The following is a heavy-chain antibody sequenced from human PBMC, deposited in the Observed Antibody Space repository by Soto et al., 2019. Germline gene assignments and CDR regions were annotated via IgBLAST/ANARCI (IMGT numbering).Heavy chain of an antibody. D-gene: IGHD6-13*01. CDR1: GYSFTGHY. J-gene: IGHJ6*02. V-gene: IGHV1-2*02. CDR3: ARGGIAAPASGEYAMDV. CDR2: INPNSDVT. Sequence: HVQLVQSGAEVKKPGASVKVSCKASGYSFTGHYIHWVRQAPGQGLECMGWINPNSDVTKYPQKFQGRVTMTRDTSSRTAYMVLTRLTSDDTAVYYCARGGIAAPASGEYAMDVWGLGTTVTVSS.